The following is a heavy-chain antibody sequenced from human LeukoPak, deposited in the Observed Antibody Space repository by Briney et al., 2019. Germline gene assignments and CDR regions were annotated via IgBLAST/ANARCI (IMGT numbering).Heavy chain of an antibody. J-gene: IGHJ4*02. CDR3: ARDCTGYYDILTGCPLDY. D-gene: IGHD3-9*01. CDR1: GFTFSSYS. V-gene: IGHV3-21*01. Sequence: GGSLRLSCAASGFTFSSYSMNWVRQAPGKGLEWVSSISSSSSYIYYADSVKGRFTISRDNAKNSLYLQMNSLRAEDTAVYYCARDCTGYYDILTGCPLDYWGQGTLVTVSS. CDR2: ISSSSSYI.